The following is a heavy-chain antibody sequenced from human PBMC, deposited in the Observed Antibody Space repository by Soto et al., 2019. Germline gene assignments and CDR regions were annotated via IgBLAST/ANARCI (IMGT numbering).Heavy chain of an antibody. CDR3: AKDLYGYYYYGMDV. CDR1: GLTLTNHA. CDR2: ISGSGDST. Sequence: GGSLRLSCAASGLTLTNHAMTWVRRASGKGLEWVSVISGSGDSTYYADSVRGRFTISRDNSKNTLYLQMNSLRAEDTAVYYCAKDLYGYYYYGMDVWGRGTTVTVSS. V-gene: IGHV3-23*01. D-gene: IGHD3-10*01. J-gene: IGHJ6*02.